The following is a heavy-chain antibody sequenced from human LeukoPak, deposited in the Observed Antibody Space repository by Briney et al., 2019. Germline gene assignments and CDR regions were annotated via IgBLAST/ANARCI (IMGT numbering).Heavy chain of an antibody. Sequence: GGSLRLSCAASGFALSDSAIHWVRQASGKGLEWVGLIDRPAKSYATAYGASVGGRLTISRDDSKNTAYLQMDSLKTEDTALYYCTRDRGTYNWLDPWGQGTLVTVSS. V-gene: IGHV3-73*01. D-gene: IGHD1-26*01. J-gene: IGHJ5*02. CDR1: GFALSDSA. CDR2: IDRPAKSYAT. CDR3: TRDRGTYNWLDP.